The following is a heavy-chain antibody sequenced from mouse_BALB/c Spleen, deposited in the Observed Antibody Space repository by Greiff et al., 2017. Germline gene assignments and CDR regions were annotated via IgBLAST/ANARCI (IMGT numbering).Heavy chain of an antibody. J-gene: IGHJ4*01. Sequence: QVQLKESGAELAKPGASVKMSCKASGCTFTSYWMHWVKQRPGQGLEWIGYINPSTGYTEYNQKFKDKATLTADKSSSTAYMQLSSLTSEDSAVYYCARSYYYGSRGYAMDYWGQGTSVTVSS. CDR2: INPSTGYT. CDR3: ARSYYYGSRGYAMDY. CDR1: GCTFTSYW. V-gene: IGHV1-7*01. D-gene: IGHD1-1*01.